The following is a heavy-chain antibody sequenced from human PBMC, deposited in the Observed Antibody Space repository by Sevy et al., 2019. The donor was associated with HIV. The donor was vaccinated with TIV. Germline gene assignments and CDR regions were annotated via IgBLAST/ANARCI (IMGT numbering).Heavy chain of an antibody. CDR1: GGSISSGGYY. J-gene: IGHJ6*02. D-gene: IGHD4-4*01. V-gene: IGHV4-31*03. CDR3: ARDRHTPPTVTTQATGMDV. CDR2: IYYSGST. Sequence: SETLSLTCTVSGGSISSGGYYWSWIRQHPGKGLEWIGYIYYSGSTYYNPSLKSRVTISVDTSKNQFSLKLSSVTAADTAVYYCARDRHTPPTVTTQATGMDVWGQGTTVTVSS.